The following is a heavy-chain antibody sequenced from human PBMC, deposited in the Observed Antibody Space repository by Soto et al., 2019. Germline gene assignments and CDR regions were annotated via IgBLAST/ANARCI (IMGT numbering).Heavy chain of an antibody. CDR3: ARGDGRRRIGFYNSSGMEV. D-gene: IGHD6-25*01. Sequence: QVQLVQSGAEVKKPGASVKVSCKASGFTFTNYFFHWVRQAPRQGLAWVGIISPYDGSTNYVLQLKGSVTLIGEPAPSTGYLDRSSLRSEDTSDSYCARGDGRRRIGFYNSSGMEVWGHGITVTVSS. J-gene: IGHJ6*02. V-gene: IGHV1-46*01. CDR1: GFTFTNYF. CDR2: ISPYDGST.